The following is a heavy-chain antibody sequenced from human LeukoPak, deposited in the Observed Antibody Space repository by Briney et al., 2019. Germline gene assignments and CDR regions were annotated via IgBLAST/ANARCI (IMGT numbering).Heavy chain of an antibody. J-gene: IGHJ4*02. Sequence: GGSLRLSCAVSGFTFSSSWMHWVRQAPGKGLVWVSHIKTDGSTTAYADSVKGRFTISRDNAKNTLYLQMNSLRAEDTAVYYCAKGSSSWDYFDYWGQGTLVTVSS. D-gene: IGHD6-13*01. V-gene: IGHV3-74*01. CDR3: AKGSSSWDYFDY. CDR2: IKTDGSTT. CDR1: GFTFSSSW.